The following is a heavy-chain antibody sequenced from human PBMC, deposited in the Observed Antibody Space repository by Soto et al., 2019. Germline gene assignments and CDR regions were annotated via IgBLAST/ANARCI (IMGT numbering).Heavy chain of an antibody. V-gene: IGHV3-48*02. CDR3: ARDRVGLDY. D-gene: IGHD3-16*01. J-gene: IGHJ4*02. Sequence: EVQLVESGGGLVQPGGSRKLSCEASGFTFSNYNMNWVRQAPGKGLEWLAYISTTRTTIYYADSVKGRFTIARDNVKSSLYPYMNSLRDEDTAVYYCARDRVGLDYWGQGTLVTVSS. CDR2: ISTTRTTI. CDR1: GFTFSNYN.